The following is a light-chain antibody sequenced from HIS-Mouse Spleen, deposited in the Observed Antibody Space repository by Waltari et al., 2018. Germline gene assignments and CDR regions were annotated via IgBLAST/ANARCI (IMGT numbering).Light chain of an antibody. V-gene: IGKV4-1*01. Sequence: DIVMTQSPDSLAVSLGERATINCKSSQSVLYSSNTKNYLAWYQQKPGQPPQLLIYGASTRESGVPDRFSGSGSGTDFTLTISSLQAEDVAVYYCQQYYSTPRTFGGGTKVEIK. CDR1: QSVLYSSNTKNY. CDR3: QQYYSTPRT. J-gene: IGKJ4*01. CDR2: GAS.